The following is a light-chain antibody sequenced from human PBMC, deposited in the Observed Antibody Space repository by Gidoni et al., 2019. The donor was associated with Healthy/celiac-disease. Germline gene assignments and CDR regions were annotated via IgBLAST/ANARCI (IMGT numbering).Light chain of an antibody. J-gene: IGKJ2*04. CDR3: QQYNNWPSCS. V-gene: IGKV3-15*01. Sequence: EIVLTQSPATLSVSTGERATLSCRASQSVSSNLAWYQQKPGQAPRLLIYGASTRATGIPARFSGSGSGTEFTLTISSLQSEDFAVYYCQQYNNWPSCSFGQGTKLEIK. CDR1: QSVSSN. CDR2: GAS.